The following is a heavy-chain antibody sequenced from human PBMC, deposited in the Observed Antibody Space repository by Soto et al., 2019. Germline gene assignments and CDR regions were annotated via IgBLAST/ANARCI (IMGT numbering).Heavy chain of an antibody. CDR1: GFNLNNYW. Sequence: EVQLLESGGDLVQPGGSLRLSCAASGFNLNNYWLTWVRQAPGKGLEWVASIRQDGNEMFYVDSVKGRFTISRDNPNNSLFLQMNSLRAEDTAIYYCARPVYQWGNIVATRGLDYWGQGALVTVSS. J-gene: IGHJ4*02. V-gene: IGHV3-7*04. D-gene: IGHD5-12*01. CDR2: IRQDGNEM. CDR3: ARPVYQWGNIVATRGLDY.